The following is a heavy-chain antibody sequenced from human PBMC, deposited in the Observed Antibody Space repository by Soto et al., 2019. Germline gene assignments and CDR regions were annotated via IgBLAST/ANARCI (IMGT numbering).Heavy chain of an antibody. CDR2: ISSNGDST. J-gene: IGHJ5*02. Sequence: MHLVRQAPGKGLEYVSGISSNGDSTYYADSVKGRFTISRDNSKNTLYLQMSSLRAVDTAVYYCVHPRSTVQIPPTWGQGTLVTVSS. V-gene: IGHV3-64D*06. D-gene: IGHD4-17*01. CDR3: VHPRSTVQIPPT.